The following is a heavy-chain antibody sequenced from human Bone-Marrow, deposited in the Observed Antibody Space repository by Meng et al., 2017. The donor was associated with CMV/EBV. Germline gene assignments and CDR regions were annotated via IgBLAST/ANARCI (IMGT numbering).Heavy chain of an antibody. J-gene: IGHJ5*01. Sequence: EVQLVESGGGVVRPGGSLRLPCAASGFTFDDYDITWVRQAPGKGLEWVSGINWNGGSTGYADSVKGRFTISRDNSKNTLYLQMNSLRAEDTAVYFCARDYGNYCTNSSCYGTFDSWGQGTLVTVSS. CDR3: ARDYGNYCTNSSCYGTFDS. D-gene: IGHD2-2*01. V-gene: IGHV3-20*04. CDR2: INWNGGST. CDR1: GFTFDDYD.